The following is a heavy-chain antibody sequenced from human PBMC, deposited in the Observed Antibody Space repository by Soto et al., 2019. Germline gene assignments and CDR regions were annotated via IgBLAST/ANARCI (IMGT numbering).Heavy chain of an antibody. D-gene: IGHD2-15*01. CDR3: ARDLLVVVSATVRYYYGMDV. J-gene: IGHJ6*02. CDR2: ISSDGSAR. V-gene: IGHV3-48*03. CDR1: GFLFSTYE. Sequence: HPVGSLRLSCEASGFLFSTYEMNWVRQSPGRGLEWVAYISSDGSARHYADTVGGRFTVSRDNARNSLDLQMNSLRAEDTATYFCARDLLVVVSATVRYYYGMDVWGQGTTVTVSS.